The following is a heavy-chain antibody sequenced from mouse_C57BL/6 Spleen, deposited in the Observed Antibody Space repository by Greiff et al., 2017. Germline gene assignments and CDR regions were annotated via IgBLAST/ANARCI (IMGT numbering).Heavy chain of an antibody. CDR1: GYAFSSSW. CDR3: GRGDTLPAWFAY. Sequence: QVQLQQSGPELVKPGASVKISCKASGYAFSSSWMNWVKQRPGKGLEWIGRIYPGDGDTNYNGKFKGKATLAADKSSSTAYMQLSSLTAEDSAVCVCGRGDTLPAWFAYWGQGTLVTVSA. V-gene: IGHV1-82*01. D-gene: IGHD3-2*01. J-gene: IGHJ3*01. CDR2: IYPGDGDT.